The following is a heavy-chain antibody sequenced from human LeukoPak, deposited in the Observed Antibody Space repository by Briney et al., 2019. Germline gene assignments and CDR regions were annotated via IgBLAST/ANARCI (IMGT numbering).Heavy chain of an antibody. J-gene: IGHJ4*02. Sequence: PGGSLRLSCAASEFTFSDYYMSWIRQAPGKGLERVSYISYSGDTIYYADSVKGRFTVSRDNAKNSLYLQMNSLRAEDTAVYYCARLGIITAAGSNDYWGQGTLVTVSS. D-gene: IGHD6-13*01. CDR3: ARLGIITAAGSNDY. V-gene: IGHV3-11*01. CDR2: ISYSGDTI. CDR1: EFTFSDYY.